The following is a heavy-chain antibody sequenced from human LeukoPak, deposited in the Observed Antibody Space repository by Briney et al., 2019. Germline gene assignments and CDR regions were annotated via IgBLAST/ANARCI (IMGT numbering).Heavy chain of an antibody. CDR3: ARGPRITMIVVVINPPDY. V-gene: IGHV1-2*02. CDR2: INPNSGGT. J-gene: IGHJ4*02. Sequence: ASVKVSCKASGYTFTGYYMHWVRQAPGQGLEWMGWINPNSGGTNYAQKFQGRVTMTRDTSISTAYMELSRLRSDDTAEYYCARGPRITMIVVVINPPDYWGQGTLVTVSS. D-gene: IGHD3-22*01. CDR1: GYTFTGYY.